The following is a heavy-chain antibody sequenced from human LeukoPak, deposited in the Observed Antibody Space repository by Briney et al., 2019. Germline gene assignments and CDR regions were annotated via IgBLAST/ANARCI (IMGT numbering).Heavy chain of an antibody. CDR1: GYTLTELS. CDR3: ARFIAARRKGGVDY. V-gene: IGHV7-4-1*02. J-gene: IGHJ4*02. Sequence: VASVKVSCKVSGYTLTELSMHWVRQAPGQGLEWMGWINTNTGNPTYAQGFTGRFVFSLDTSVSTAYLQISSLKAEDTAAYYCARFIAARRKGGVDYWGQGTLVTVSS. CDR2: INTNTGNP. D-gene: IGHD6-6*01.